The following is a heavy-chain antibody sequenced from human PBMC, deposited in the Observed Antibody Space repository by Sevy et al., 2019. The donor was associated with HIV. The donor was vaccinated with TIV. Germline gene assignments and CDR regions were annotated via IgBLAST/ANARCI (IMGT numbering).Heavy chain of an antibody. CDR2: ISYDGSNK. CDR3: ARESVYSSGWYLSQYYYGMDV. CDR1: GFTFSSYA. D-gene: IGHD6-19*01. J-gene: IGHJ6*02. Sequence: GGSLRLSCAASGFTFSSYAMHWVRQAPGKGLEWVAVISYDGSNKYYADSVNGRFTISRDNSKNTLYLQMNSLRAEDTAVYYCARESVYSSGWYLSQYYYGMDVWGQGTTVTVSS. V-gene: IGHV3-30*04.